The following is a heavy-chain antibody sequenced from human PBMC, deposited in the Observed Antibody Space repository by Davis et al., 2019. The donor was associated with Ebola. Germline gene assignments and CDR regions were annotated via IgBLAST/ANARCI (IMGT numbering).Heavy chain of an antibody. J-gene: IGHJ5*02. CDR1: GFTVSSNY. D-gene: IGHD6-13*01. Sequence: GESLKISCAASGFTVSSNYMSWVRQAPGKGLEWVSVIYSGGSTYYADSVKGRFTISRDNSKNTLYLQMNSLRAEDTAVYYCARERAAADLWGQGTLVTVSS. CDR3: ARERAAADL. CDR2: IYSGGST. V-gene: IGHV3-66*01.